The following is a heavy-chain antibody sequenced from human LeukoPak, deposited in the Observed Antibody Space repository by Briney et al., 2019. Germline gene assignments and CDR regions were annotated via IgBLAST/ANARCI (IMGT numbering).Heavy chain of an antibody. V-gene: IGHV4-34*01. CDR1: GGSFSGYY. Sequence: PETLSLTCAVYGGSFSGYYWCWIRAPPGKGLEWIGETKNIGSTNYNPSLKCRVTLSVDTSKNQYSLKLSSMTAADTAVYYCARDGVTTVVTIDYWGQGTLVTVSS. J-gene: IGHJ4*02. CDR3: ARDGVTTVVTIDY. CDR2: TKNIGST. D-gene: IGHD4-23*01.